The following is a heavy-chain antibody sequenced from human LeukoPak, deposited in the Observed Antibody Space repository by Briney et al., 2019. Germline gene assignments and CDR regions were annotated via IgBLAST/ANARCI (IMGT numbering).Heavy chain of an antibody. D-gene: IGHD5-12*01. J-gene: IGHJ4*02. V-gene: IGHV4-39*01. CDR3: AKSNGYGLIDY. CDR2: IYSSGNT. CDR1: GASISSSNYY. Sequence: SSETLSLTCAVSGASISSSNYYWGWVRQSPGKGLEWIGNIYSSGNTYYNASLKSRVTMYIDTSKNQFSLKLSSVTAADTAMYYCAKSNGYGLIDYWGQGTLVTVSS.